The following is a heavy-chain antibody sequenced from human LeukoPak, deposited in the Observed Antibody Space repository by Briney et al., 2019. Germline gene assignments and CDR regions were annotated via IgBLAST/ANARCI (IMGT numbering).Heavy chain of an antibody. CDR1: GFTFSSYG. CDR2: INGGDNGDNT. J-gene: IGHJ4*02. CDR3: ARDGIQLPDTLDY. D-gene: IGHD1-1*01. V-gene: IGHV3-23*01. Sequence: GGSLRLSCAASGFTFSSYGMHWVRQAPGKGLQWVSTINGGDNGDNTYYADSVKGRFTVSRDNSKNTVYLQMNSLRVEDTAVYYCARDGIQLPDTLDYWGLGTLVTVSS.